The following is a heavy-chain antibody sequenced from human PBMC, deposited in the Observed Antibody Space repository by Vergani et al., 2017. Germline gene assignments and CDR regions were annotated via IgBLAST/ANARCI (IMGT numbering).Heavy chain of an antibody. CDR1: GFTFSSYS. V-gene: IGHV3-48*01. J-gene: IGHJ6*03. CDR3: ARDPGYDFWSGYYIGYYYYYYMDV. CDR2: ISSSSSTI. D-gene: IGHD3-3*01. Sequence: EVQLVESGGGLVQPGGSLRLSCAASGFTFSSYSMNWVRQAPGKGLEWVSYISSSSSTIYYADSVKGRFTISRDNAKNSLYLQMNSLRAEDTAVYYCARDPGYDFWSGYYIGYYYYYYMDVWGKGTTVTVSS.